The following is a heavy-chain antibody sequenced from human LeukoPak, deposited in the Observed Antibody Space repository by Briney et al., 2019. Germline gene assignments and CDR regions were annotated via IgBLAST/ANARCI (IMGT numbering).Heavy chain of an antibody. CDR1: GGSFSSYY. D-gene: IGHD2-21*02. J-gene: IGHJ4*02. CDR3: ARHPSQQIVVVTSPFDY. Sequence: PSETLSLTCAVYGGSFSSYYWGWIRQPPGKGLEWIGSIYYSGSTYYNPSLKSRVTISVDTSKNQFSLKLSSVTAADTAVDYCARHPSQQIVVVTSPFDYWARGTLLT. CDR2: IYYSGST. V-gene: IGHV4-39*01.